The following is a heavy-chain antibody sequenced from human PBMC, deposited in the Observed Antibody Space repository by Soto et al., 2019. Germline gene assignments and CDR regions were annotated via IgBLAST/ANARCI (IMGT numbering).Heavy chain of an antibody. J-gene: IGHJ4*02. CDR3: TTGRSAYSYGYIFDY. Sequence: EVQLVESGGGLVKPGGSLRLSCAASGFTFSNAWMSWVRQAPGKGLEWVGRIKSKTDGGTTEYAAPVKGRFTISRDDSKNTLYLQMNSLKTEDTAVYYCTTGRSAYSYGYIFDYWGQGTLVTVSS. CDR1: GFTFSNAW. CDR2: IKSKTDGGTT. V-gene: IGHV3-15*01. D-gene: IGHD5-18*01.